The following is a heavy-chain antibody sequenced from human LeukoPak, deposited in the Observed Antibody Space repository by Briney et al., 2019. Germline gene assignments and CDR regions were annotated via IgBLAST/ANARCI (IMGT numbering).Heavy chain of an antibody. CDR3: ARGAWDYDGKDY. CDR2: INPRIGDT. V-gene: IGHV1-2*06. D-gene: IGHD1-7*01. CDR1: GYTFTGFY. J-gene: IGHJ4*02. Sequence: ASVKVSCKASGYTFTGFYIHWVRQAPGQGLEWMGRINPRIGDTNSARTFQGRVTMTRDTSISTAYMDLNRLTPDDTAVYYCARGAWDYDGKDYWGQGTLVTVSS.